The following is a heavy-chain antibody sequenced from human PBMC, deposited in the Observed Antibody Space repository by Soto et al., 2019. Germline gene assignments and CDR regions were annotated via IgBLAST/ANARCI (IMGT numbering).Heavy chain of an antibody. CDR1: GYTFTDYD. D-gene: IGHD2-15*01. CDR3: ARVAVAARPRWYNWFDP. V-gene: IGHV1-8*01. Sequence: QEQLVQSGAEVKKPGASVKVSCKPSGYTFTDYDINWVRQATGQGLEWIGWMNPNSGETGYAQKFQGRVTMTRSDSLSTAYLELSSLRSEDTAVYYCARVAVAARPRWYNWFDPWGQGTLVTVSS. CDR2: MNPNSGET. J-gene: IGHJ5*02.